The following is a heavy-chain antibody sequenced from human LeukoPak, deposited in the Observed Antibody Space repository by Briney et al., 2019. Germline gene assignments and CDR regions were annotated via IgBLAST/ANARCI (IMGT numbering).Heavy chain of an antibody. CDR3: ARGRNGDLDY. Sequence: SETLSLTCTVSGASISTTRYYGVWVRQPPGKGLEWIGSIYYTGSTNYNPSLKSRVTLSVDTSKNEFSLKLSSVTAADTAVYYCARGRNGDLDYWGQGTLVTVSS. D-gene: IGHD4-17*01. CDR1: GASISTTRYY. CDR2: IYYTGST. J-gene: IGHJ4*02. V-gene: IGHV4-39*01.